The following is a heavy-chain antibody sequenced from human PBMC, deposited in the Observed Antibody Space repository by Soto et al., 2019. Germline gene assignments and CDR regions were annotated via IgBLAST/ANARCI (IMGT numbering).Heavy chain of an antibody. CDR2: IYYSGST. CDR3: ARHTPAISISDH. CDR1: CCSIPSGGFY. D-gene: IGHD2-15*01. V-gene: IGHV4-39*01. Sequence: SSGTPSLTRPLSCCSIPSGGFYWGWVRQPPGKGLEWIGSIYYSGSTYYNPSLKSRVTISVDTSKNQFSLKLSSVTAADTAVYYCARHTPAISISDHWGQGTLVTVSS. J-gene: IGHJ4*02.